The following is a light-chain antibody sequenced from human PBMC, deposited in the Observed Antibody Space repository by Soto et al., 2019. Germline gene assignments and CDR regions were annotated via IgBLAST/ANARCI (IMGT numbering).Light chain of an antibody. J-gene: IGKJ5*01. CDR1: QSVSSSH. CDR3: QQYGSSLSIT. CDR2: GAS. V-gene: IGKV3-20*01. Sequence: ENVLTQSPGTLSLSPGERATLSCRASQSVSSSHLAWYQQKPGQAPRLLMYGASSRATGIPDRFSGGGSGADFTLTISGLEPEDFAVYYCQQYGSSLSITFGQGTRLEIK.